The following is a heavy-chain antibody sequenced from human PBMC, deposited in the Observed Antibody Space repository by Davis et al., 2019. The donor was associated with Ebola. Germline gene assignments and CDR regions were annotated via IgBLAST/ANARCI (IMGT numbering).Heavy chain of an antibody. J-gene: IGHJ4*02. CDR3: AKGRTIPLALDF. CDR2: INWNSDSI. D-gene: IGHD2-2*02. Sequence: GGSLRLSCAGSGFAFGYYAMHWVRQAPGKGLEWVSGINWNSDSIVYADSVKGRFTISRDNAKNSLYLQMNSLRGEDTAFYYCAKGRTIPLALDFWGRGTLVTVSS. V-gene: IGHV3-9*01. CDR1: GFAFGYYA.